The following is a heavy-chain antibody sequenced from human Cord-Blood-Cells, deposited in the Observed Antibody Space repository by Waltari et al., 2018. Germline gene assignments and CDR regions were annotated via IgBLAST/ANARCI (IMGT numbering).Heavy chain of an antibody. CDR2: INHSGST. J-gene: IGHJ2*01. CDR3: ARGGEQLIYWYFDL. CDR1: GGSFSGYY. Sequence: QVQLQQWGAGLLKPSETLSLTCAVYGGSFSGYYWSWIRPPPGKGLEWIGEINHSGSTNYNPSLKSRVTISVDTSKNQFSLKLSSVTAADTAVYYCARGGEQLIYWYFDLWGRGTLVTVSS. D-gene: IGHD6-6*01. V-gene: IGHV4-34*01.